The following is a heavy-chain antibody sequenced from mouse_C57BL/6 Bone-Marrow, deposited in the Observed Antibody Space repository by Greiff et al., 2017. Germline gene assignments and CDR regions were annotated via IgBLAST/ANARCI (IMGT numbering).Heavy chain of an antibody. V-gene: IGHV1-64*01. CDR3: ARWDPIRNFDD. D-gene: IGHD4-1*01. J-gene: IGHJ2*01. CDR1: GYTFTSYW. Sequence: QVQLQQPGAELVKPGASVKLSCKASGYTFTSYWMHWVKQRPGQGLEWIGMIHPNSGSTNYNAKFKSKATLTVDKSSSTAYMQLSSLTSEDSAVYYGARWDPIRNFDDWGQGTTLTVSS. CDR2: IHPNSGST.